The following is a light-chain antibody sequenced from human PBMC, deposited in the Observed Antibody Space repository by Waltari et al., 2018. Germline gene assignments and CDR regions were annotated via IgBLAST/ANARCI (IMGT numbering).Light chain of an antibody. Sequence: EIVMTQSPVTLSVSPGERATLSCRASQSVSINLSWYQQKPGQAPRLLIYAASTRATDVPARFSGSGSGTELTLTISSLQSEDFAVYYCQHYNNWPPGTTFGQGTKLEIK. V-gene: IGKV3-15*01. CDR3: QHYNNWPPGTT. CDR1: QSVSIN. J-gene: IGKJ1*01. CDR2: AAS.